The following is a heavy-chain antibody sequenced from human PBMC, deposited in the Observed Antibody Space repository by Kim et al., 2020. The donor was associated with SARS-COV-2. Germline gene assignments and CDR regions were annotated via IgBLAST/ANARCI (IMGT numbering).Heavy chain of an antibody. D-gene: IGHD6-6*01. CDR1: GFTFSSYA. V-gene: IGHV3-23*01. J-gene: IGHJ1*01. CDR3: AKGTRYSSSPQDQ. CDR2: ISTSGGAT. Sequence: LSLTCAASGFTFSSYAMNWVRQAPGQGLEWVSAISTSGGATYYADSVKGRFIISRDSSKSTLYLQMNNLRAEDTAVYFCAKGTRYSSSPQDQWGQGT.